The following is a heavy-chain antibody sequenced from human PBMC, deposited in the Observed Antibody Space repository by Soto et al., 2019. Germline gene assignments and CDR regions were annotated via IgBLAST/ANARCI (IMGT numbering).Heavy chain of an antibody. V-gene: IGHV1-46*01. CDR3: ARDRLPTMVRGEDDYGMDV. CDR1: GYTFTSYY. Sequence: QVQLVQSGAEAKKPGASVKVSCKASGYTFTSYYMHWVRQAPGQGLEWMGIINPSGGSTSYAQKFQGRVTMTRDTSTSTVYMELSSLRSEDTAVYYCARDRLPTMVRGEDDYGMDVWGQGTTVTVSS. D-gene: IGHD3-10*01. J-gene: IGHJ6*02. CDR2: INPSGGST.